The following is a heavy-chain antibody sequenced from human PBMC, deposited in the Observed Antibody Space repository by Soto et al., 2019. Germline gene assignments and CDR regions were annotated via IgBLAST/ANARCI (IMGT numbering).Heavy chain of an antibody. CDR3: ARAYSGRLPRRADYYYAMDV. D-gene: IGHD2-15*01. Sequence: GASLRLSCPASGCSFGNYDLHWVRQATGKGLEWVSAMGAADDPYYIASVKGRFTVSRDNAQKSLYLQMNNLRAEDTAIYYCARAYSGRLPRRADYYYAMDVWGRGTTVTVSS. CDR1: GCSFGNYD. V-gene: IGHV3-13*05. CDR2: MGAADDP. J-gene: IGHJ6*02.